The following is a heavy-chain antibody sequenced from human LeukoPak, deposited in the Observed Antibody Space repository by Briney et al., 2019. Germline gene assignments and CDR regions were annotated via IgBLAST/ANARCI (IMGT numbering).Heavy chain of an antibody. V-gene: IGHV3-53*01. CDR3: ARGPERGFDY. Sequence: PGGSLRLSCAASGFSVSSNYMSWVRQAPGKGLEWVSVIYIGGGTYSADSVKGRFTTSRDNSKNTLYLQMNNMRAEDTAVYYCARGPERGFDYWGQGTLVTVSS. CDR1: GFSVSSNY. CDR2: IYIGGGT. D-gene: IGHD3-16*01. J-gene: IGHJ4*02.